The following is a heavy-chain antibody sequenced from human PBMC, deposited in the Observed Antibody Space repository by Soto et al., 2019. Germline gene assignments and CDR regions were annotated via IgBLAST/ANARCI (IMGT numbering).Heavy chain of an antibody. Sequence: SGPTLVNPTETLTLTCTFSGFSLTSPGMCVSWIRQSPGKALEWLALIERDDDDKYYSTSLKARLTISKDTRKNQVVLTMANMEPADTATYYCARSIRGPRRFNGMDVWGQGTTVTVSS. V-gene: IGHV2-70*13. CDR2: IERDDDDK. CDR3: ARSIRGPRRFNGMDV. J-gene: IGHJ6*02. CDR1: GFSLTSPGMC. D-gene: IGHD1-20*01.